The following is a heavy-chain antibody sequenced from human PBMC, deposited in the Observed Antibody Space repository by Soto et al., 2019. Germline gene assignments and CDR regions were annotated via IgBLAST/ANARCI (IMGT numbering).Heavy chain of an antibody. CDR3: AKSGGNGWFADAFDV. V-gene: IGHV3-53*05. J-gene: IGHJ3*01. CDR1: GFIVSSYY. D-gene: IGHD6-19*01. Sequence: GSLRLSCAGSGFIVSSYYMSWVRQAPGKGLEWISVIYSGGSTYYADSVKGRFTISRDNSENTLYLQLNSLRAEDTAVYYCAKSGGNGWFADAFDVWGQGTMVTVSS. CDR2: IYSGGST.